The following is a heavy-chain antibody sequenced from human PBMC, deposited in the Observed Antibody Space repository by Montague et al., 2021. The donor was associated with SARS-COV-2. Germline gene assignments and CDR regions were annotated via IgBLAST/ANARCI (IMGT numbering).Heavy chain of an antibody. CDR2: IYYSGST. D-gene: IGHD3-3*01. CDR3: ARALVPEEWLFGGDYYYYLDV. V-gene: IGHV4-59*01. Sequence: SETLSLTCTVSGGSISSYYWSWIRQPPGKGLEWIGYIYYSGSTNXNPSLKSRVTISVDTSKNQFSLKLSSVTAADTAVYYCARALVPEEWLFGGDYYYYLDVWGKGTPVTVSS. CDR1: GGSISSYY. J-gene: IGHJ6*03.